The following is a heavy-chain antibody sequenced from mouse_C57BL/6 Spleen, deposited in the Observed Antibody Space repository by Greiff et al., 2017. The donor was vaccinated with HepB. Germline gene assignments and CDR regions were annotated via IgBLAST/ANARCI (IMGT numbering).Heavy chain of an antibody. J-gene: IGHJ1*03. D-gene: IGHD2-1*01. CDR1: GYTFTSYW. CDR3: ARRKAYGNYVGWYFDV. V-gene: IGHV1-69*01. Sequence: QVQLQQPGAELVMPGASVKLSCKASGYTFTSYWMHWVKQRPGQGLEWIGEIDPADSYTNYNQKFKGKSTLTVDKSSSTAYMQLSSLTSEDSAVYYGARRKAYGNYVGWYFDVWGTGTTVTVSS. CDR2: IDPADSYT.